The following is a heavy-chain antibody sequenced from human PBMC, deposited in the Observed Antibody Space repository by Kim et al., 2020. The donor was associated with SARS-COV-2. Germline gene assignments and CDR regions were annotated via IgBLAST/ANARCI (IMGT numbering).Heavy chain of an antibody. CDR3: ARMGSGEVGYNYRSTPDY. Sequence: ASVKVSCKASGYTFTSYDINWVRQATGQGLEWMGWMNPNSGNTGYAQKFQGRVTMTRNTSISTAYMELSSLRSEDTAVYYCARMGSGEVGYNYRSTPDYWGQGTLVTVSS. CDR1: GYTFTSYD. CDR2: MNPNSGNT. V-gene: IGHV1-8*01. J-gene: IGHJ4*02. D-gene: IGHD5-12*01.